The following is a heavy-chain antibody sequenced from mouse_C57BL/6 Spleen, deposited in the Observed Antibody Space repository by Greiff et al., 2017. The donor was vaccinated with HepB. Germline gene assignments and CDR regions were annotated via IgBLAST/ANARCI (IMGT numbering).Heavy chain of an antibody. V-gene: IGHV1-61*01. Sequence: VQLQQPGAELVRPGSSVKLSCKASGYTFTSYWMDWVKQRPGQGLEWIGNIYPSDSETHYNQKFKDKATLTVDKSSSTAYMQLSSLTSEDSAVYYCARGSLTTVVARGFAYWGQGTLVTVSA. D-gene: IGHD1-1*01. CDR1: GYTFTSYW. CDR2: IYPSDSET. J-gene: IGHJ3*01. CDR3: ARGSLTTVVARGFAY.